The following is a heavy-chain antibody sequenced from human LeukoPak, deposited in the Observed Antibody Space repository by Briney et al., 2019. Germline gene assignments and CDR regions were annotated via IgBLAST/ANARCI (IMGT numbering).Heavy chain of an antibody. CDR1: GGSISSYY. CDR2: IYYSGST. J-gene: IGHJ4*02. Sequence: KTSETLSLTCTVSGGSISSYYWSWIRQPPGKGLEWIGYIYYSGSTNYNPSLKSRVTISVDTSKNQFSLKLSSVTAADTAVHYCARSTLGGSLDYWGQGTLVTVSS. CDR3: ARSTLGGSLDY. V-gene: IGHV4-59*01.